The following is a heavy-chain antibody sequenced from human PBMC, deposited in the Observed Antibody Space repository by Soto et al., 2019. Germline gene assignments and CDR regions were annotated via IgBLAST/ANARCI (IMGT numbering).Heavy chain of an antibody. V-gene: IGHV5-10-1*01. CDR1: GYSFTSYW. Sequence: GESLKISCKGSGYSFTSYWISWVRQMPGKGLEWMGRTDPSDSYTNYSPSFQGHVTISADKSISTAYLQWSSLKASDTAMYYCARPLTGTTGWLYYYGMDVWGQGTTVTVSS. J-gene: IGHJ6*02. CDR2: TDPSDSYT. D-gene: IGHD1-7*01. CDR3: ARPLTGTTGWLYYYGMDV.